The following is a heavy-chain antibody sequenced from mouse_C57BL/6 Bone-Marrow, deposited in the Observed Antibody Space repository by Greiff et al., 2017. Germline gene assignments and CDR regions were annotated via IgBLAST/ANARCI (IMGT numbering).Heavy chain of an antibody. CDR1: GYSITSGYY. CDR2: ISYDGSN. D-gene: IGHD1-1*01. Sequence: EVQRVESGPGLVKPSQSLSLTCSVTGYSITSGYYWNWIRQFPGNKLEWMGYISYDGSNNYNPSLKNRISITRDTSKNQFFLKLNSVTTEDTATYYCARDRVYGSSPPDYWGQGTTLTVSS. V-gene: IGHV3-6*01. J-gene: IGHJ2*01. CDR3: ARDRVYGSSPPDY.